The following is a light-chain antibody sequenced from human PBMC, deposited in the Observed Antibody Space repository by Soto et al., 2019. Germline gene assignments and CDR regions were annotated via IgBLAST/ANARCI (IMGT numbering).Light chain of an antibody. CDR3: QQYGSSPQT. CDR1: QSVRNY. Sequence: EIVLTQSPATLSLSLGERATLSCRASQSVRNYLAWYQQKPGQAPRLLIYGASSRATGIPDRFSGGGSGTDFTLTISRLEPEDFAVYYCQQYGSSPQTFGQGTKVDI. J-gene: IGKJ2*01. V-gene: IGKV3-20*01. CDR2: GAS.